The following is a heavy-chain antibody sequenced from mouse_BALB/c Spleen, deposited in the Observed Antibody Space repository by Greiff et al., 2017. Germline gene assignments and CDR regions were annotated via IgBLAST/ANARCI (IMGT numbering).Heavy chain of an antibody. D-gene: IGHD4-1*01. CDR2: IDPSDSET. J-gene: IGHJ3*01. CDR1: GYTFTSYW. V-gene: IGHV1-69*02. Sequence: QVQLKQPGAELVKPGAPVKLSCKASGYTFTSYWMNWVKQRPGRGLEWIGRIDPSDSETHYNQKFKDKATLTVDKSSSTAYIQLSSLTSEDSAVYYCASWDPFAYWGQGTLVTVSA. CDR3: ASWDPFAY.